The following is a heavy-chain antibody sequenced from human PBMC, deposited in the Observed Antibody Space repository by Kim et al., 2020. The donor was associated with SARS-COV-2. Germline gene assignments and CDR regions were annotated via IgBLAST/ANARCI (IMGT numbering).Heavy chain of an antibody. CDR3: ARGEGITMVREDRGFDP. V-gene: IGHV4-31*02. J-gene: IGHJ5*02. D-gene: IGHD3-10*01. Sequence: LKSRVTISVHTSKNQFSLKLSSLTAADTAVYYCARGEGITMVREDRGFDPWGQGTLVTVSS.